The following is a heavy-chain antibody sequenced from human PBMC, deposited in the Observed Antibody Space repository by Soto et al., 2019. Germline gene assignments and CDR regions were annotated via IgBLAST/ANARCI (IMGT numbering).Heavy chain of an antibody. D-gene: IGHD2-21*02. CDR3: AKDVGTGYYCYYGMDV. V-gene: IGHV3-30*18. J-gene: IGHJ6*02. CDR2: ISYDGSNK. CDR1: GFTFSSYG. Sequence: PGGSLRLSCAASGFTFSSYGMHWVRQAPGKGLEWVAVISYDGSNKYYAGSVKGRFTISRDNSKNTLYLQMNSLRAEDTAVYYCAKDVGTGYYCYYGMDVWGQGTTVTVSS.